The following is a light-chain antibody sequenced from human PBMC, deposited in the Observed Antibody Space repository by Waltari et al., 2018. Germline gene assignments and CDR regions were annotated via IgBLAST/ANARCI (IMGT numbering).Light chain of an antibody. CDR3: QAWDSSTASVV. CDR1: KLGDKY. Sequence: SYELTQPPSVSVSPGQTASITCSGDKLGDKYACWYQQKPGQSPVLVSYQDRKRPSGIPERFSGSNSGNTATLTISGTQAMDEADYYCQAWDSSTASVVFGGGTKLTVL. CDR2: QDR. J-gene: IGLJ2*01. V-gene: IGLV3-1*01.